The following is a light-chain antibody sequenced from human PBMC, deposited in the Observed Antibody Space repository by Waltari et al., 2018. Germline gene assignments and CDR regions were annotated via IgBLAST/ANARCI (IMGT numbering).Light chain of an antibody. CDR2: DED. Sequence: SYVLTQTPSVSVAPGQTARITCRGDNLGNIHVHWYQQRPGQAPVLLVYDEDHRPSGIPDLFSGPNSGHTATLTIHRVEAGDEAHYYCQVWDSSSDPVVFGGGTELTVL. V-gene: IGLV3-21*02. CDR3: QVWDSSSDPVV. J-gene: IGLJ2*01. CDR1: NLGNIH.